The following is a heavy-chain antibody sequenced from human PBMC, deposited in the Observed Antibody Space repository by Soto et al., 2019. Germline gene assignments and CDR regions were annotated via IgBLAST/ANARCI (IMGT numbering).Heavy chain of an antibody. CDR1: GDSVSSDSAA. D-gene: IGHD6-19*01. CDR2: TYYRSKWYN. J-gene: IGHJ6*02. CDR3: VRSRVFIAVAGMATYYYYYGMDV. Sequence: SPTLSLTCVISGDSVSSDSAAWNWIRQSPSRGLEWLGRTYYRSKWYNDYAVSVNGRITINPDTSKTHFSLQLNSVTPEDTAVYYCVRSRVFIAVAGMATYYYYYGMDVWGQGTTVTVSS. V-gene: IGHV6-1*01.